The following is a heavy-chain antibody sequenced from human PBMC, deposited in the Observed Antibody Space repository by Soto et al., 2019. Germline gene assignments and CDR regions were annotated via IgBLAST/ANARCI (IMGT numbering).Heavy chain of an antibody. CDR1: GYTLTELS. CDR2: FDPEDGET. V-gene: IGHV1-24*01. CDR3: ATDLVPAAMSLRGGQLSPPDENWFDP. J-gene: IGHJ5*02. D-gene: IGHD2-2*01. Sequence: ASVKVSCKVSGYTLTELSMHWVRQAPGKGLEWMGGFDPEDGETIYAQKFQGRVTMTEDTSTETAYMELSSLSSEETAGYYCATDLVPAAMSLRGGQLSPPDENWFDPWGQGTLVTVSS.